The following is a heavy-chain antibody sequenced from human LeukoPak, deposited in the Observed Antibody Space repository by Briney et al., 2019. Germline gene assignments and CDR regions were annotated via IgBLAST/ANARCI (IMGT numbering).Heavy chain of an antibody. CDR2: IGSSGSTK. Sequence: GGSLRLSCAASGFTFSTYEMNWVRQAPGKGLEWVSYIGSSGSTKFYADSVKGRFTISRDNTKNSLYLQMSSLRAEDTAVYYCARERGGYNTLDYWGQGTLVSVSS. CDR3: ARERGGYNTLDY. V-gene: IGHV3-48*03. D-gene: IGHD5-18*01. CDR1: GFTFSTYE. J-gene: IGHJ4*02.